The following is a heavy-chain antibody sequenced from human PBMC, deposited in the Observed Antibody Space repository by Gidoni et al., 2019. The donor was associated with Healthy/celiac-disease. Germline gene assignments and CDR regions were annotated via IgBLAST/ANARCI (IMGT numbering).Heavy chain of an antibody. CDR1: GGTFSSAA. Sequence: QVQMVQSGAEVKKPGSSVKVSCQSSGGTFSSAAISWVRQAPGQGLDWMGRIIPILGIANYAQKFQGRVTITADKSTSTAYMELSSLRSEDTAVYYCASNWFDPWGQGTLVTVSS. CDR2: IIPILGIA. J-gene: IGHJ5*02. CDR3: ASNWFDP. V-gene: IGHV1-69*04.